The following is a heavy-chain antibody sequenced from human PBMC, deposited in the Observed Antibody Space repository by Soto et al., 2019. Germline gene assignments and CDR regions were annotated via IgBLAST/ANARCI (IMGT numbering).Heavy chain of an antibody. V-gene: IGHV3-7*01. CDR1: GFTFSDYW. D-gene: IGHD4-17*01. CDR3: ARDPGGLDY. J-gene: IGHJ4*02. Sequence: GGSLRLSCAASGFTFSDYWMSWVRQAPGKGLEWVANIKEDGREKYYVDSVKGRFTISRDNAKNVLSLQMNSLRAEDTALYYCARDPGGLDYWDQGTLVTVSS. CDR2: IKEDGREK.